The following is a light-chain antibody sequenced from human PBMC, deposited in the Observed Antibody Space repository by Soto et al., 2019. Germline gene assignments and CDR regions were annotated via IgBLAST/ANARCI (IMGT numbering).Light chain of an antibody. CDR3: QQVKTYPRT. Sequence: AIRMTQSPSSFSASTGDRVTITCRASQGISSYLTWYQHKPGKAPKLLIYAASTLQSGVPSRFSGRKSGTQFTLTIDSLQPEDFATYYCQQVKTYPRTFGGGTKVDI. CDR1: QGISSY. J-gene: IGKJ4*01. CDR2: AAS. V-gene: IGKV1-8*01.